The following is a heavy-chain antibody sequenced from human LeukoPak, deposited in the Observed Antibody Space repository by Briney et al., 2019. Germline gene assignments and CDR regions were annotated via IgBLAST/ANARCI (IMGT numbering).Heavy chain of an antibody. CDR3: ARITVTTTPDDY. V-gene: IGHV4-34*01. J-gene: IGHJ4*02. CDR1: GGSFSGYY. CDR2: INHSGST. Sequence: PSETLSLTCAVYGGSFSGYYWSWIRQPPGKGLXXIGEINHSGSTNYNPSLKSRVTLSVDTSKNQFSLKLSSVTAADTAVYYCARITVTTTPDDYWGQGTLVTVSS. D-gene: IGHD4-17*01.